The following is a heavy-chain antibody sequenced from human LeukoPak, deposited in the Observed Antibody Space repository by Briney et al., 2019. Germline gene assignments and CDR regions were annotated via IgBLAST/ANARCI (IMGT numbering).Heavy chain of an antibody. CDR1: GFTFSSST. V-gene: IGHV3-21*05. J-gene: IGHJ4*02. Sequence: GGSLRLSCAASGFTFSSSTMNWVRQAPGKGLEWVSYISSSSSYTNYADSVKGRFTISRDNAKNSLYLQMNSLRAEDTAVYYCARDRGFGELFFDYWGQGTLVTVSS. CDR3: ARDRGFGELFFDY. CDR2: ISSSSSYT. D-gene: IGHD3-10*01.